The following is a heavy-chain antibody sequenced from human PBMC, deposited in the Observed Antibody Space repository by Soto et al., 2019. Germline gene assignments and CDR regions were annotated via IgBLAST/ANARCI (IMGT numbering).Heavy chain of an antibody. Sequence: QVQLVQSGAEVKKPGASVKVSCKASGYTFSTYGFSWVRQAPGQGLEWMGWIGADNGDTNYAQNFQGRVTMTTDTSTTTSYMELRSLTSDDTAVYFCARDLKGAEGFDPWGQGTLVTVSS. D-gene: IGHD3-9*01. CDR1: GYTFSTYG. CDR3: ARDLKGAEGFDP. CDR2: IGADNGDT. V-gene: IGHV1-18*01. J-gene: IGHJ5*02.